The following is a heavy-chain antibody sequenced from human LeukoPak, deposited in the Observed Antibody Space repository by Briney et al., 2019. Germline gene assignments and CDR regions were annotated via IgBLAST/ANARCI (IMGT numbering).Heavy chain of an antibody. Sequence: PGGTLRLFCAASGFTFNSYWMHWVRQAPGKGLEWVANIKQDGSEKYYVDSVKGRFTISRDNAKNSLYLQMNNLRAEDTAVYYCARKGLVDVAYFYFWGQGTLVTVSS. J-gene: IGHJ4*02. CDR2: IKQDGSEK. CDR3: ARKGLVDVAYFYF. CDR1: GFTFNSYW. V-gene: IGHV3-7*01. D-gene: IGHD3-9*01.